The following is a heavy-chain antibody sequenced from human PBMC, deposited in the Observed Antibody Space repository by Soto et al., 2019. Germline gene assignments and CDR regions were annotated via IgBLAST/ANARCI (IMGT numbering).Heavy chain of an antibody. CDR3: ARQPGQLPGYDYYGMDV. V-gene: IGHV5-51*01. J-gene: IGHJ6*02. Sequence: GESLKISCKGSGYSFTSYWIGWVRQMPGKGLEWMGIIYPGDSDTRYSPSFQGQVTISADKSIRTAYLQWSSLKASDTAMYYCARQPGQLPGYDYYGMDVWGQGTTVTVSS. CDR2: IYPGDSDT. CDR1: GYSFTSYW. D-gene: IGHD6-6*01.